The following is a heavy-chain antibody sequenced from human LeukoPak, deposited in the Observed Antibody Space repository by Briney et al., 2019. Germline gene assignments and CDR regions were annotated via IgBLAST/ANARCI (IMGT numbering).Heavy chain of an antibody. CDR3: ARDMADSSGWYPRPDY. J-gene: IGHJ4*02. D-gene: IGHD6-19*01. Sequence: GGSLRLSCAASGFTFSSYSMNWVRQAPGKGLEWVSSISSSSYIYYADSVKGRFTISRDNAKNSLYLQMNSLRAEDTAVYYCARDMADSSGWYPRPDYWGQGTLVTVSS. V-gene: IGHV3-21*01. CDR2: ISSSSYI. CDR1: GFTFSSYS.